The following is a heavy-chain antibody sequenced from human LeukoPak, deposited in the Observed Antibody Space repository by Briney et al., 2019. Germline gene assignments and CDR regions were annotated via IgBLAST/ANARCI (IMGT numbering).Heavy chain of an antibody. CDR2: IYDSGST. V-gene: IGHV4-39*07. D-gene: IGHD4-17*01. Sequence: SETLSLTCTVSGDSVNSTSYSWGWIRQPPGKGLEFIGSIYDSGSTYDNPSLKSRVTISVDTSKNQFSLKLSSVTAADTAVYYCARGSSTVTTFGFDYWGQGTLVTVSS. CDR1: GDSVNSTSYS. CDR3: ARGSSTVTTFGFDY. J-gene: IGHJ4*02.